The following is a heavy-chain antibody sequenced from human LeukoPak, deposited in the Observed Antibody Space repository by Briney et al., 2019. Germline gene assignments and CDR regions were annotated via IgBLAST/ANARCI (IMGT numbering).Heavy chain of an antibody. CDR1: GGSFSGYY. V-gene: IGHV4-59*01. D-gene: IGHD6-19*01. Sequence: SETLSLTCAVYGGSFSGYYWSWIRQPPGKGLEWIGYIYYSGSTNYNPSLKSRVTISVDTSKNQFSLKLSSVTAADTAVYYCARDLYSSGRGGFDPWGQGTLVTVSS. J-gene: IGHJ5*02. CDR3: ARDLYSSGRGGFDP. CDR2: IYYSGST.